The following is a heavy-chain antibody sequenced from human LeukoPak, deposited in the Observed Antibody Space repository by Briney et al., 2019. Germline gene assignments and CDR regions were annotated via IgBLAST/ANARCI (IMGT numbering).Heavy chain of an antibody. CDR2: IYTSGST. J-gene: IGHJ2*01. CDR3: ARDVEPIVVVPAALSRRGHWYFDL. Sequence: PSETLSLACTVSSGSISSYYWSWIRQPAGKGLEWIGRIYTSGSTNYNPSLKSRVTMSVDTSKNQFSLKLSAVTAADTAVYYCARDVEPIVVVPAALSRRGHWYFDLWGRGTLVTLSS. V-gene: IGHV4-4*07. D-gene: IGHD2-2*01. CDR1: SGSISSYY.